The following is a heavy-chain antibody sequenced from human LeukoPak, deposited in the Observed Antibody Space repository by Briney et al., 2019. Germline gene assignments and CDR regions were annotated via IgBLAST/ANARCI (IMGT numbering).Heavy chain of an antibody. V-gene: IGHV3-30-3*01. J-gene: IGHJ3*02. D-gene: IGHD5-24*01. Sequence: GGSLRLSCAASGSTFSSYTMHWVRQAPGKGLDWVAFISNDGSKIYYADSVRGRFTISRDNSKNTLYLQMNSLRAEDTAVYFCARGTWDGDRTFDIWGQGAMVTVSS. CDR2: ISNDGSKI. CDR1: GSTFSSYT. CDR3: ARGTWDGDRTFDI.